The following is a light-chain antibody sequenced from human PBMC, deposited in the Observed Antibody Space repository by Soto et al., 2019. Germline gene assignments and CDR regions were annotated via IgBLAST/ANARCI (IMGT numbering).Light chain of an antibody. Sequence: QSVLTQPASVSGSPGQSITISCTGTSSDVGGYNYVSWYQQHPGKAPKLMIYEVSNRPSGVSNRFSGSKSGNTASLTISGLRAEDEADYYCNSYTSNNTYVFGTGNKVTVL. V-gene: IGLV2-14*01. CDR1: SSDVGGYNY. CDR2: EVS. J-gene: IGLJ1*01. CDR3: NSYTSNNTYV.